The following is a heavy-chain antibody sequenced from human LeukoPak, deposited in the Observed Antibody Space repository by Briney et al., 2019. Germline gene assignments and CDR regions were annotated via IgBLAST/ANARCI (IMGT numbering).Heavy chain of an antibody. D-gene: IGHD3-22*01. V-gene: IGHV5-51*01. J-gene: IGHJ3*02. CDR3: ASYYYDSSGYESAPDAFDI. CDR1: GYSFTSYR. CDR2: IYPGDSDT. Sequence: GESLQISCKGSGYSFTSYRIGWVRQMPGKGLEWMGIIYPGDSDTRYSPSFQGQVTISADKSISTAYLQWSSLKASDTAMYYCASYYYDSSGYESAPDAFDIWGQGTMVTVSS.